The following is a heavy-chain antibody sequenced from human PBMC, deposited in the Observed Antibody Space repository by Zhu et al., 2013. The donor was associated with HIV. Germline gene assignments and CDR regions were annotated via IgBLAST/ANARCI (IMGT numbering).Heavy chain of an antibody. D-gene: IGHD3-16*02. CDR1: GGTFSSYA. CDR3: ARDRVVYDYVWGSYRHLPLDY. Sequence: QVQLVQSGAEVKKPGSSVKVSCKASGGTFSSYAISWVRQAPGQGLEWMGGIIPIFGTANYAQKFQGRVTITADESTSTAYMELSSLRSEDTAVYYCARDRVVYDYVWGSYRHLPLDYWGQGTLVTVSS. V-gene: IGHV1-69*12. CDR2: IIPIFGTA. J-gene: IGHJ4*02.